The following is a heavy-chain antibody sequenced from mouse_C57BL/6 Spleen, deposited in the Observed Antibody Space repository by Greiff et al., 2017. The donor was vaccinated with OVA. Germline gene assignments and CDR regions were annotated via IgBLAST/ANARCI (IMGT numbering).Heavy chain of an antibody. V-gene: IGHV5-16*01. CDR3: ARGGDYYDYDLEYFDV. Sequence: EVKLVESEGGLVQPGSSMKLSCTASGFTFSDYYMAWVRQVPEKGLEWVANINYDGSSTYYLDSLKSRFIISRDNAKNILYLQMSSLKSEDTATYYCARGGDYYDYDLEYFDVWGTGTTVTVSS. CDR1: GFTFSDYY. J-gene: IGHJ1*03. CDR2: INYDGSST. D-gene: IGHD2-4*01.